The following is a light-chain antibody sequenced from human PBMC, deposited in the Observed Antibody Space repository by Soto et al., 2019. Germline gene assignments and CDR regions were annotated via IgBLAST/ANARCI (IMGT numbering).Light chain of an antibody. V-gene: IGKV1-9*01. J-gene: IGKJ4*01. Sequence: DIQLTQSPSFLSASVGDRVTITCRASQAIRSYLAWYQQKPGKAPKVLLYDASSLESGVPSRFSGSGSGTEFTLTISSLQPEDFATYFCQQFSSYPLTFGGGTKVDIK. CDR3: QQFSSYPLT. CDR1: QAIRSY. CDR2: DAS.